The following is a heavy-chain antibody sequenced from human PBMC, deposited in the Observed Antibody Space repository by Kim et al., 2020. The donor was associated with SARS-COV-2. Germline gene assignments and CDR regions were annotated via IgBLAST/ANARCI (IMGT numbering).Heavy chain of an antibody. D-gene: IGHD3-22*01. CDR3: ARVRYYYDSSGYYYYGMDV. J-gene: IGHJ6*02. CDR1: GGSFSGYY. Sequence: SETLSLTCAVYGGSFSGYYWSWIRQPPGKGLEWIGEINHSGSTNYNPSLKSRVTISVDTSKNQFSLKLSSVTAADTAVYYCARVRYYYDSSGYYYYGMDVWGQGTTVTVSS. V-gene: IGHV4-34*01. CDR2: INHSGST.